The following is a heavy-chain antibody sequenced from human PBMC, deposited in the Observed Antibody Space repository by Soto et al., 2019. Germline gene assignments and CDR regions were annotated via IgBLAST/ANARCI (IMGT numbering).Heavy chain of an antibody. CDR3: ARGAYLNWFDP. CDR1: GFTFSSYS. CDR2: ISSSSSTI. V-gene: IGHV3-48*01. J-gene: IGHJ5*02. Sequence: EVQLVESGGGLVQPGGSLRLSCAASGFTFSSYSMNWVRQAPGKGLEWVSYISSSSSTIYYADSVKGRFTISRDNAKKSLYLQMTSLRAEDTAVYYCARGAYLNWFDPWGQGPLVTVSS. D-gene: IGHD2-2*01.